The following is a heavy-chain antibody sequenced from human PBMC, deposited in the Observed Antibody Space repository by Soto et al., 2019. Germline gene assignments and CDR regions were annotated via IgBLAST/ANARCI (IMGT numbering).Heavy chain of an antibody. D-gene: IGHD3-10*01. CDR2: IYWDDDK. Sequence: QITLKESGPTLVKPTQTLTLTCTFSGFSLSTSGGGVGWIRQPPGKALEWLALIYWDDDKRYSPSLKSRLTITKDTSKNQVVLTMTNMDPVDTATYYCAHRRSYGSGSYFDYWGQGTLVTVSS. CDR3: AHRRSYGSGSYFDY. V-gene: IGHV2-5*02. CDR1: GFSLSTSGGG. J-gene: IGHJ4*02.